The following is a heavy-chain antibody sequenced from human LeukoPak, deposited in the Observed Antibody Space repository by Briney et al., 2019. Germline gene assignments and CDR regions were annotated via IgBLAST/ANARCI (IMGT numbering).Heavy chain of an antibody. CDR2: ISSSSSYI. V-gene: IGHV3-21*04. D-gene: IGHD3-9*01. J-gene: IGHJ6*03. CDR3: AKAFLGLTGKSPYYYYYMDV. Sequence: GGSLRLSCAASGFTFSSYSMNWVRQAPGKGLEWVSSISSSSSYIYYADSVKGRFTISRDNAKNSLYLQMNSLRAEDTAVYYCAKAFLGLTGKSPYYYYYMDVWGKGTTVTVSS. CDR1: GFTFSSYS.